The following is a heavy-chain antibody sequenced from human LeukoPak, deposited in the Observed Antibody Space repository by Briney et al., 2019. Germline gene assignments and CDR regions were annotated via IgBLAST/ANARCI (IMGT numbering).Heavy chain of an antibody. V-gene: IGHV4-59*01. Sequence: SETLSLTCTVSGGSISNYYWSWIRQPPGKGLEWIGYIYYRGSTNYNPSLKSRVTISVDTSKNQFSLKLSSVTAADTAVYYCAKLISYGEDFDPWGQGTLVTVSS. CDR3: AKLISYGEDFDP. D-gene: IGHD4-17*01. CDR2: IYYRGST. J-gene: IGHJ5*02. CDR1: GGSISNYY.